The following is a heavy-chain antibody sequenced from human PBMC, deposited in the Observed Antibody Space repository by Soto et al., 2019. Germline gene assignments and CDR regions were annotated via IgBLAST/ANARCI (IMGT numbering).Heavy chain of an antibody. J-gene: IGHJ4*02. CDR3: ARLIGGTTDDS. CDR2: ISYTGNT. D-gene: IGHD1-1*01. V-gene: IGHV4-30-4*01. Sequence: QVQLQESGPGLVKPSQTLSLTCTVSGDSVNSGSHYWSWIRQPPGKGLEWIGYISYTGNTYYNPSLRSRVTMSLDTSKNQFSLDLSSVTAADTAVYYCARLIGGTTDDSWGQGTLVTVSS. CDR1: GDSVNSGSHY.